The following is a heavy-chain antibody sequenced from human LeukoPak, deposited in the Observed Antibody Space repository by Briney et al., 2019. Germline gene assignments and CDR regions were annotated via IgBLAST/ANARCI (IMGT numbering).Heavy chain of an antibody. Sequence: GGSLRLSCAASGFTFVDYAMHWVRQAPGKGLEWVSGISWNSGSIGYAGSVKGRFTISRDNAKNSLYLQMNSLRAEDTAFYCCAKDRACSTTSCYPPYRSSSEFDYWGQGTLVSVSS. V-gene: IGHV3-9*01. CDR1: GFTFVDYA. D-gene: IGHD2-2*01. CDR3: AKDRACSTTSCYPPYRSSSEFDY. J-gene: IGHJ4*02. CDR2: ISWNSGSI.